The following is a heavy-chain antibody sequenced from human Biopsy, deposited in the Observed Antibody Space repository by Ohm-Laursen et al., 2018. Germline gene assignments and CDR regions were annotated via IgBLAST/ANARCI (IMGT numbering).Heavy chain of an antibody. D-gene: IGHD4-23*01. CDR1: GGSVSSGGFY. V-gene: IGHV4-31*01. Sequence: TLSLTCPVSGGSVSSGGFYWSWIRQHPGKGLECIGYIYYSGTTYYNPSLKSLVTISVDTSKNQFSLKLNSVTAADTAVYYCARRPYGGTRYWYFDLWGRGTLVTVSS. CDR3: ARRPYGGTRYWYFDL. J-gene: IGHJ2*01. CDR2: IYYSGTT.